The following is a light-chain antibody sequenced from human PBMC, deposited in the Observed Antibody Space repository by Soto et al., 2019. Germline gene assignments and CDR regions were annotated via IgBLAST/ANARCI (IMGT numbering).Light chain of an antibody. CDR1: PDINKH. CDR3: QQYESLPLT. J-gene: IGKJ5*01. V-gene: IGKV1-33*01. CDR2: DAS. Sequence: DIQMTQSPSSLSASVGDRVTITCQASPDINKHLIWYQQKRGKAPKLLIYDASDLETGVPSRFSGSGSGTGVTFTISSLQPEDFATYYCQQYESLPLTVGKGTRLENK.